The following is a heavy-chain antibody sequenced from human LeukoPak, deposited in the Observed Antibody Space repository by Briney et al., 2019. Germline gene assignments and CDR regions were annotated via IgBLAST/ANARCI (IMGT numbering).Heavy chain of an antibody. Sequence: PGGSLRLSCAASGFTFDDYGMSWVRQAPGKGLEWVSGINWNGGSTGYADSVKGRFTISRDNAKNSLYLQMNSLRAEDTALYYCARALVGATINANYYYYYMDVWGKGTTVTVSS. D-gene: IGHD1-26*01. CDR1: GFTFDDYG. CDR2: INWNGGST. CDR3: ARALVGATINANYYYYYMDV. V-gene: IGHV3-20*04. J-gene: IGHJ6*03.